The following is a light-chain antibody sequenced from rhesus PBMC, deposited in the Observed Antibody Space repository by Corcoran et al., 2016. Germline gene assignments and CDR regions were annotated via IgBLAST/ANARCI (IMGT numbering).Light chain of an antibody. CDR3: QHYKSYPLT. CDR1: QGNSSY. J-gene: IGKJ4*01. V-gene: IGKV1-28*02. Sequence: DIQMTQSPSSLSASVGDTVTITCRESQGNSSYLNWFQQKPGKAPKLLSYAAITLQSGVPSRFSGSGSGTDFTLTISSLQPEDFATYYCQHYKSYPLTFGGGPKVEIK. CDR2: AAI.